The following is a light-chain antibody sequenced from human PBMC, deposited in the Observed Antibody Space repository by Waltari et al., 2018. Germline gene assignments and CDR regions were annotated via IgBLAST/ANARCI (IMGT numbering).Light chain of an antibody. J-gene: IGLJ2*01. CDR2: EDV. Sequence: SYELTQPPSVSVSQGQTARITCSGDALPKRYAYWYQQKSGQAPVQVIYEDVKRPSGIPERFSGSSSGTMVTLTISGAQVEDEADYYCYSTDSSGNVQVFGGGTKLTVL. CDR1: ALPKRY. V-gene: IGLV3-10*01. CDR3: YSTDSSGNVQV.